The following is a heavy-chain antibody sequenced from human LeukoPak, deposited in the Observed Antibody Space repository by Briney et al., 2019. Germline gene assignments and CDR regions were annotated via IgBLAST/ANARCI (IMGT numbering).Heavy chain of an antibody. J-gene: IGHJ6*04. V-gene: IGHV1-69*06. CDR2: IIPIFGTA. D-gene: IGHD6-19*01. Sequence: SVKVSCKASGGTFSSYAISWVRQAPGQGLEWTGGIIPIFGTANYAQKFQGRVTITADKSTSTVYMELSSLRSEDTAVYYCAREPEAGTVNYYGMDVWGKGTTVTVSS. CDR1: GGTFSSYA. CDR3: AREPEAGTVNYYGMDV.